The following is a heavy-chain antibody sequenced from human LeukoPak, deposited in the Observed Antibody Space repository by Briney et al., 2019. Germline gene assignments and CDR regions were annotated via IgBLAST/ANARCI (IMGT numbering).Heavy chain of an antibody. CDR1: GGSISSGDYY. CDR3: ARVRCSGGSCYLLDY. CDR2: IYYSGST. D-gene: IGHD2-15*01. J-gene: IGHJ4*02. Sequence: SETLSLTCTVSGGSISSGDYYWSWIRQPPGKGLEWIGYIYYSGSTYYNPSLKSRVTISVDTSKNQFSLKLSSVTAADTAVYYCARVRCSGGSCYLLDYWGQGTLVTVSS. V-gene: IGHV4-30-4*01.